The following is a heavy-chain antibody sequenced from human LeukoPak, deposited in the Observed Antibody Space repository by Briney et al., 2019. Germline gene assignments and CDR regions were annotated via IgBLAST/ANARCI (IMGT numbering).Heavy chain of an antibody. D-gene: IGHD2-2*01. J-gene: IGHJ4*01. Sequence: GGSLRLSCAASGFTFRSYAMSWVRQAPGKGLEWVSSLSVSTYYADSVKGRFTISRDNSKNTLFLQMNSLRAEDTAVYYCAKASPSSYCGTTSCSVNFDYWGHGTLVTVSS. CDR2: LSVST. V-gene: IGHV3-23*01. CDR1: GFTFRSYA. CDR3: AKASPSSYCGTTSCSVNFDY.